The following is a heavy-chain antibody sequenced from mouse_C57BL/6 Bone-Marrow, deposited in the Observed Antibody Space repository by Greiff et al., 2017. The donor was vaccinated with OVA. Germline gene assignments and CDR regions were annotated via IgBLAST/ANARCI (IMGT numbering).Heavy chain of an antibody. CDR3: ARPPYYGRASYWYFDV. Sequence: QVQLQQSGAELMKPGASVKLSCKATGYTFTGYWIEWVKQRPGHGLEWIGEILPGSGSTNYNEKFKGKATFNADTSSNTAYMQLSSLTTEDSAIYYCARPPYYGRASYWYFDVWGTGTTVTVSS. J-gene: IGHJ1*03. V-gene: IGHV1-9*01. CDR2: ILPGSGST. CDR1: GYTFTGYW. D-gene: IGHD1-1*01.